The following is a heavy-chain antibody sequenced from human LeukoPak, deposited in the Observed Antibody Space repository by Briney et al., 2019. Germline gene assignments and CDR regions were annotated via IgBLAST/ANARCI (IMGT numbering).Heavy chain of an antibody. CDR2: ARNKVNSYTT. D-gene: IGHD3-22*01. CDR1: GFTFSDHH. J-gene: IGHJ3*02. CDR3: ARSHYQSSDYFDEDAFDI. Sequence: PGGSLRLSCAASGFTFSDHHMDWVRQAPGQGLERVGRARNKVNSYTTEYAAAVQGRFSISRDDSKNSLYLQLNSLKTEDTALYYCARSHYQSSDYFDEDAFDIWGQGTMVTVSS. V-gene: IGHV3-72*01.